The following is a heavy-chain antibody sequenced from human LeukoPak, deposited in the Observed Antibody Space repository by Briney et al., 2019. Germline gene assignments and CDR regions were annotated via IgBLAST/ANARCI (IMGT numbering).Heavy chain of an antibody. CDR2: IYYSGST. Sequence: PSETLSLTCTVSGGSISSYYWSWIRQPPGKGLEWIGYIYYSGSTYYNPSLKSRVTISVDTSKNQFSLKLSSVTAADTAVYYCARGRGYSYGYGYYYYMDVWGKGTTVTVSS. CDR3: ARGRGYSYGYGYYYYMDV. CDR1: GGSISSYY. J-gene: IGHJ6*03. D-gene: IGHD5-18*01. V-gene: IGHV4-59*12.